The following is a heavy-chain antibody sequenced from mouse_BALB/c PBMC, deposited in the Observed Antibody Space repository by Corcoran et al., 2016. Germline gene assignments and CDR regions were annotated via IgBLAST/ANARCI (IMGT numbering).Heavy chain of an antibody. J-gene: IGHJ2*01. CDR1: GYTFTSYV. CDR3: EREVPGGNPFDY. D-gene: IGHD1-1*02. CDR2: IYPYNDGT. Sequence: EVQLQQSGPELVKPGASVKMSCKASGYTFTSYVMHWVKQKPGQGLEWIGYIYPYNDGTKYTEKFKGKATKTSDKSSITAYRELRILTSEDSAVDYGEREVPGGNPFDYGGQGTTRTVSS. V-gene: IGHV1S136*01.